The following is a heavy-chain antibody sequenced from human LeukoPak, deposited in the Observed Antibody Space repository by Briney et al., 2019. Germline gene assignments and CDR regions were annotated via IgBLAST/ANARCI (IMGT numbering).Heavy chain of an antibody. CDR2: ISGSGGST. J-gene: IGHJ6*03. D-gene: IGHD2-15*01. CDR1: GFTFSSYA. V-gene: IGHV3-23*01. Sequence: GGSLTLSCAASGFTFSSYAMSWVRQAPGKGLEWVSAISGSGGSTYYAGFVKGRFIISRDNSKSTLYLQMNNLRADDTAVYYCAKVLLRALVYMDGWGKGTTVTVSS. CDR3: AKVLLRALVYMDG.